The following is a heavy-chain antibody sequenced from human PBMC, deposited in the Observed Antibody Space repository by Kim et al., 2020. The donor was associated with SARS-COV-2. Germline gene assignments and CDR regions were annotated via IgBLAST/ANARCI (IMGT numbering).Heavy chain of an antibody. J-gene: IGHJ4*02. D-gene: IGHD3-3*01. CDR2: ISGSGGST. CDR1: GFTFSSYA. Sequence: GGSLRLSCAASGFTFSSYAMSWVRQAPGKGLEWVSAISGSGGSTYYADSVKGRFTISRDNSKNTLYLQMNSLRAEDTAVYYCAKYTPTPGRFLEWLLSPYGYWGQGTLVTVSS. CDR3: AKYTPTPGRFLEWLLSPYGY. V-gene: IGHV3-23*01.